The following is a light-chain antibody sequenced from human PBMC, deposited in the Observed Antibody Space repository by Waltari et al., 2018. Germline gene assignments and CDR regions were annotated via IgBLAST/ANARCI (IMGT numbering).Light chain of an antibody. CDR1: TGAVTCGHY. J-gene: IGLJ2*01. Sequence: QAVVTQEPSLTVSPGGTVTLTCGSSTGAVTCGHYPSWFQQKPGQAPRTLLYDTSNKHSWTPARFSGSLLGGKAALTLAGAQAEDEAEYYCLLSYSGARVFGGRTKLTVL. V-gene: IGLV7-46*01. CDR3: LLSYSGARV. CDR2: DTS.